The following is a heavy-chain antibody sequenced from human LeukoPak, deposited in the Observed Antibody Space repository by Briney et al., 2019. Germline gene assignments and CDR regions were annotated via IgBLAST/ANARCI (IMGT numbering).Heavy chain of an antibody. CDR1: GFTFSSYW. D-gene: IGHD1-26*01. V-gene: IGHV3-7*01. Sequence: HPGGSLRLSCAAPGFTFSSYWMSWVRQAPGKGLEWVANIKQDGSEKYYVDSVKGRFTISRDNAKNSLYLQMNSLRAEDTAVYYCARDHLGATWDYWGQGTLVTVSS. CDR2: IKQDGSEK. CDR3: ARDHLGATWDY. J-gene: IGHJ4*02.